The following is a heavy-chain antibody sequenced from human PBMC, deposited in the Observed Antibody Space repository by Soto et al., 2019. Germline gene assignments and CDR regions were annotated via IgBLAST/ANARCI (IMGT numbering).Heavy chain of an antibody. CDR2: ISAYNGNT. CDR3: ARHGRDGYNGYWYFDL. CDR1: GYTFTRYG. V-gene: IGHV1-18*01. D-gene: IGHD5-12*01. J-gene: IGHJ2*01. Sequence: QVQLVQSGAEVKKPGASVKVSCKASGYTFTRYGISWVRQAPGQGLEWMGWISAYNGNTNYAQKLQGRVTMTTDTYTSTAYMELRSLRSDDTAVYYCARHGRDGYNGYWYFDLWGRGPLVTFSS.